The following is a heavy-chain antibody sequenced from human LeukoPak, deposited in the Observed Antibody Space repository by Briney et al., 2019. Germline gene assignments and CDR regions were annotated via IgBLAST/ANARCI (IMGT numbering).Heavy chain of an antibody. V-gene: IGHV4-59*01. D-gene: IGHD3-10*01. CDR1: GGSISSYY. Sequence: SETLSLTYTVSGGSISSYYWSWIRQPPGKGLEWIGYIYYSGSTNYNPSLKSRVTISVDTSKNQFSLKLSSVTAADTAVYYCARVWGSGSYGAFDIWGQGTMVTVSS. CDR3: ARVWGSGSYGAFDI. CDR2: IYYSGST. J-gene: IGHJ3*02.